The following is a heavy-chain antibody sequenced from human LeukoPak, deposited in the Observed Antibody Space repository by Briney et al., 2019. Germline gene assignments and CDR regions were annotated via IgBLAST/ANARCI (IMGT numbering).Heavy chain of an antibody. CDR3: ARGYYDILTGYYPFDY. J-gene: IGHJ4*02. CDR1: GDSVSSSSAV. CDR2: TYYRSKWYN. Sequence: SQTLSLTCAISGDSVSSSSAVWNWIRQSPSRGLEWLVRTYYRSKWYNDYAVSVKSRITINPEISKNQFSLQLNSVTPEDTAVYYCARGYYDILTGYYPFDYWGQGTLVTVSS. V-gene: IGHV6-1*01. D-gene: IGHD3-9*01.